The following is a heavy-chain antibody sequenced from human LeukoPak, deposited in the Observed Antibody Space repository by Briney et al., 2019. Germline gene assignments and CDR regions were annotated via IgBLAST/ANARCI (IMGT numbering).Heavy chain of an antibody. J-gene: IGHJ4*02. CDR3: LKVPNYSSGY. CDR1: GFTFSTYA. Sequence: WGSLTLSCSASGFTFSTYAMHWVRQAPGKGLESVSTISSNGGSTYYADSVKGRFTISRDNSMNTLYLQMSSLTAEDTAVYYCLKVPNYSSGYWGQGTLVTVSS. V-gene: IGHV3-64D*09. D-gene: IGHD6-25*01. CDR2: ISSNGGST.